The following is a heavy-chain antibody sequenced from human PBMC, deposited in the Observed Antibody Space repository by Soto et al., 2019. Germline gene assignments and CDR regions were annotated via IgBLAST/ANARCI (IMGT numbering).Heavy chain of an antibody. V-gene: IGHV3-23*01. CDR1: GFTFSSHA. CDR2: ITGSGDST. D-gene: IGHD6-19*01. CDR3: AKHLQFSGWLSAQTFAY. J-gene: IGHJ4*02. Sequence: GGSLRLSCGVSGFTFSSHAMSWVRQAPGKGLECVSSITGSGDSTYYADSVKGRFTISRDKSKSTLYLQMNSLRAEDTAVYYCAKHLQFSGWLSAQTFAYWGQGTQVTVSS.